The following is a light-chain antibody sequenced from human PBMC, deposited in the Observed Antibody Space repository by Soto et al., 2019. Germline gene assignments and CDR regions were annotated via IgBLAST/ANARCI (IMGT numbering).Light chain of an antibody. CDR3: CSYAGSDTYV. CDR2: EVT. J-gene: IGLJ1*01. V-gene: IGLV2-23*02. CDR1: SSDIANYNL. Sequence: SALAQPASVTGSPRESITISCTGTSSDIANYNLVSWYQQHPGKAPKLMIYEVTKRPSGVSNRFSGSKSGNTASLTISGLQAEDEADYYCCSYAGSDTYVFATGTKVTVL.